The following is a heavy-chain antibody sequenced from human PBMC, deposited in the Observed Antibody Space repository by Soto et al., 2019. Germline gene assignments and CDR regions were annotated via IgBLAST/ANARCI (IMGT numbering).Heavy chain of an antibody. CDR3: AKEGYSGNSRLAYFDY. Sequence: QVQLVQCGGGVVQPGRSLRLSCAASGFTFSSYAMHWVRQAPGKGLEWMTFISYDGSSQYYVDSVKGRFTISRDNSKNTLYLQMNSLRTDDTAVYYCAKEGYSGNSRLAYFDYWGQGTVVTVSS. D-gene: IGHD1-26*01. CDR1: GFTFSSYA. J-gene: IGHJ4*02. CDR2: ISYDGSSQ. V-gene: IGHV3-30-3*01.